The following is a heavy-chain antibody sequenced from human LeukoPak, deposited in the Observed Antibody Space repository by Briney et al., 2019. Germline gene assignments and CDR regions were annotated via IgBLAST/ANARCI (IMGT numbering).Heavy chain of an antibody. V-gene: IGHV4-59*01. D-gene: IGHD1-1*01. Sequence: PSETLSLTCTVSGGSITGYYWTWVRESPRKGLEWIGYIHYSGSTNYNPSLKSRVTISLDTSKSQFSLKLTSVTAADTAVYYCARADGTNSYYYGMDVWGQGTTVTVSS. CDR2: IHYSGST. J-gene: IGHJ6*02. CDR1: GGSITGYY. CDR3: ARADGTNSYYYGMDV.